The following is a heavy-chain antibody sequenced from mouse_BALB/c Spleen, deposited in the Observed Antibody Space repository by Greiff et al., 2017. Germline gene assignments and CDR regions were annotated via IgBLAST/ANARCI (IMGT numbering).Heavy chain of an antibody. Sequence: EVQLQQSGAELVRSGASVKLSCTASGFNIKDYYMHWVKQRPEQGLEWIGWIDPENGNTKYDPKFQGKATITADTSSNTAYLQLSSLTSEDTAVYYCASLGRGYWGQGTTLTVSS. CDR1: GFNIKDYY. J-gene: IGHJ2*01. CDR3: ASLGRGY. V-gene: IGHV14-1*02. D-gene: IGHD4-1*01. CDR2: IDPENGNT.